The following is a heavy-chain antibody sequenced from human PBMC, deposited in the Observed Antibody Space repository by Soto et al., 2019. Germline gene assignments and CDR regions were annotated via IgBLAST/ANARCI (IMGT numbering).Heavy chain of an antibody. J-gene: IGHJ5*02. CDR1: GGTFSSYA. CDR3: ARGGEKQLAEYVVGWFDP. Sequence: QVQLVQSEAEVKKPGSSVKVSCKASGGTFSSYAISWVRQAPGQGLEWMGGIIPIFGTANYAQKFQGRVTIPADXNTNTXXMELSSLRSEDTAVYYCARGGEKQLAEYVVGWFDPWGQGTLVTVSS. V-gene: IGHV1-69*12. D-gene: IGHD6-6*01. CDR2: IIPIFGTA.